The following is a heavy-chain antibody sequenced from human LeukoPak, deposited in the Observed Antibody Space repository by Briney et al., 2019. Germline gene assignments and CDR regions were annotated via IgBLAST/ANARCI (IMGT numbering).Heavy chain of an antibody. Sequence: GGSLRPSCAASGFTFSNYGMHWVRQAPGKGLDWVAVIWYDGSYKYYADSVKGRFTISRDNSKNTLYLQMSSLRAEDTAVYYCAKVVQYTASTGTGLDYWGQGTLVTVSS. CDR3: AKVVQYTASTGTGLDY. J-gene: IGHJ4*02. CDR2: IWYDGSYK. D-gene: IGHD6-13*01. CDR1: GFTFSNYG. V-gene: IGHV3-33*06.